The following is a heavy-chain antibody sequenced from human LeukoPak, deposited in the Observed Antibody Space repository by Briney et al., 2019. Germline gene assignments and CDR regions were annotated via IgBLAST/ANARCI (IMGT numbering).Heavy chain of an antibody. Sequence: PSETLSLTCAVSGGSISSSNWWSWVRQPPGKGLEWIGEIYHSGSTNYNPSLKSRVTISVGKSKNQFSLKLSSVTAADTAVYYCARRVGYCSSTSCYRSAFDIWGQGTMVTVSS. V-gene: IGHV4-4*02. CDR1: GGSISSSNW. CDR2: IYHSGST. CDR3: ARRVGYCSSTSCYRSAFDI. J-gene: IGHJ3*02. D-gene: IGHD2-2*02.